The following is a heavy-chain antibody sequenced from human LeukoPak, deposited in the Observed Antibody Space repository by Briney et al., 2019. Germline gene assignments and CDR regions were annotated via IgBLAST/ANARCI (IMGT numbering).Heavy chain of an antibody. J-gene: IGHJ4*02. CDR2: ISWNSGSI. V-gene: IGHV3-9*01. Sequence: PGRSLRLSCAASGFTFDDYAMHWVRQAPGKGLEWVSGISWNSGSIGYADSVKGRFTISRDNSKNTLSLQMNSLRVEDTAVYYCAKDGDWAFDHWAQGTLVSVSS. D-gene: IGHD2-21*02. CDR1: GFTFDDYA. CDR3: AKDGDWAFDH.